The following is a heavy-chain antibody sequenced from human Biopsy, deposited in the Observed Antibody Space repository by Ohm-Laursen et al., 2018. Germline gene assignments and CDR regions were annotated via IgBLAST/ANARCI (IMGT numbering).Heavy chain of an antibody. V-gene: IGHV4-59*01. CDR2: IYYTGHT. Sequence: TLSLTCPVSGGSIKSYYWNWIRQSPGKGLEWIGFIYYTGHTNYNPSLKSRATISVDTSKNQFPLKVISVTAADTAVYYCARLTGDPSYWGQGILVTVSS. CDR1: GGSIKSYY. D-gene: IGHD7-27*01. J-gene: IGHJ4*02. CDR3: ARLTGDPSY.